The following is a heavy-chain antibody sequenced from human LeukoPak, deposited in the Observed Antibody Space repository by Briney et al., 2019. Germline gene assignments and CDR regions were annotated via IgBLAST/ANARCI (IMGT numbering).Heavy chain of an antibody. J-gene: IGHJ4*02. D-gene: IGHD2-8*01. Sequence: GASVKVSCKASGYTFTSYGISWVRQAPGQGLEWMGWISAYNGNTNYAQKLQGRVTMTTDTSTSTAYMELRSLRSDDTAVYYCARGRYCTNGVRDRRPIDYWGQGTLVTVSS. CDR1: GYTFTSYG. V-gene: IGHV1-18*01. CDR2: ISAYNGNT. CDR3: ARGRYCTNGVRDRRPIDY.